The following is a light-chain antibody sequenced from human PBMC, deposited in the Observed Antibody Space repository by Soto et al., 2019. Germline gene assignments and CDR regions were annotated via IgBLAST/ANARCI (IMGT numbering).Light chain of an antibody. V-gene: IGLV1-47*01. CDR3: AAWDDSLSGYV. J-gene: IGLJ1*01. CDR1: SSNIGSNY. Sequence: QSVLTQPPSASGTPGQRVTISCSGSSSNIGSNYVYWYQQLPGTAPKLLIYRNNQRPSGVPDRLSGSKSGTSASLAIIGLRSVDEADYYCAAWDDSLSGYVFGTGTKVTVL. CDR2: RNN.